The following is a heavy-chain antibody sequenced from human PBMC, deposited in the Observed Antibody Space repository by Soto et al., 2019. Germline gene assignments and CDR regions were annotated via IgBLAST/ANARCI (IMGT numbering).Heavy chain of an antibody. CDR2: ISTSNGDT. V-gene: IGHV1-18*01. CDR3: ARDSTDYGGFDLDY. J-gene: IGHJ4*02. D-gene: IGHD3-10*01. CDR1: GYNFFSYG. Sequence: QVQLLQSGAEVKKPGASVKVSCKASGYNFFSYGLTWVRQAPGQGLEWMGWISTSNGDTKYALKFQGRVTITTDTLXKTTYLNLWGLTSADTAIYYCARDSTDYGGFDLDYWGQGTLVTVSS.